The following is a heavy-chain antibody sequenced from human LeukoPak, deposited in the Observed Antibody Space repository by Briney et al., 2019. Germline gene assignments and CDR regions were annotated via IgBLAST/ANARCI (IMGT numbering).Heavy chain of an antibody. D-gene: IGHD6-13*01. CDR3: ARVPRRQQLVLWWFDP. Sequence: ASVKVSCKASGYTFTCYYMHWVRQAPGQGLEWVGWINPNSGGTNYAQKFQGRVTMTRDTSISTAYMELSRLRSDDTAVYYCARVPRRQQLVLWWFDPWGQGTLVTVSS. V-gene: IGHV1-2*02. CDR1: GYTFTCYY. J-gene: IGHJ5*02. CDR2: INPNSGGT.